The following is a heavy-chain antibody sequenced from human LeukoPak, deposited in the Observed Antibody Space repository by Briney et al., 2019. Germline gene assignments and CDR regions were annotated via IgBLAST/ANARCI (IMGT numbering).Heavy chain of an antibody. V-gene: IGHV1-8*03. D-gene: IGHD3-3*01. J-gene: IGHJ5*02. CDR3: ARRGDFRFWFDP. CDR1: GYTFTSYD. CDR2: MNPNSGNT. Sequence: ASVKVSCKASGYTFTSYDINWVRQATGQGLEWMGWMNPNSGNTGYAQKFQGRVTITRNTSISTAYMELSSLRSEDTAVYYCARRGDFRFWFDPWGQGTLVTVSS.